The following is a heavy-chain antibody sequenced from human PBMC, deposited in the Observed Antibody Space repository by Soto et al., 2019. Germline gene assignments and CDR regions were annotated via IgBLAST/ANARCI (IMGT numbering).Heavy chain of an antibody. Sequence: EVQLVESGGGLVQPGGSLRLSCAASGFTFSSYSMNWVRQAPGKGLEWVSYISSSSSTIYYADSVKGRFTISRDNAKNSLYLQMNSLRDEDTAVDYCAACSSGGSCYFTGIDYWGQGTLVTVSS. CDR2: ISSSSSTI. J-gene: IGHJ4*02. CDR3: AACSSGGSCYFTGIDY. CDR1: GFTFSSYS. D-gene: IGHD2-15*01. V-gene: IGHV3-48*02.